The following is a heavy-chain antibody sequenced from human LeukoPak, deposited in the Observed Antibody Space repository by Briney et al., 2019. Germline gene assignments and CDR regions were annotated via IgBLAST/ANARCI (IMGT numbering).Heavy chain of an antibody. J-gene: IGHJ5*02. Sequence: PGGSLRLSCAASGFTFSSYWMHWARQAPGKGLVWVSRINSDGSSTSYADSVKGRFTISRDNAKNTLYLQMNSLRAEDTAVYYCARDRDPIAVAGGGWFDPWGQGTLVTVSS. V-gene: IGHV3-74*01. CDR1: GFTFSSYW. CDR3: ARDRDPIAVAGGGWFDP. CDR2: INSDGSST. D-gene: IGHD6-19*01.